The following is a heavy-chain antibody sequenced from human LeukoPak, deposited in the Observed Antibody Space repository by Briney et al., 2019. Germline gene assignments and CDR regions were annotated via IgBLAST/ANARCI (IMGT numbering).Heavy chain of an antibody. V-gene: IGHV4-59*08. Sequence: SETLSLTCTVSGGSISSYYWSWIRQPPGKGLEWIGYIYYSGSTNYNPSLKSRVTISVDTSKNQFSLKLSSVTAADTAAYYCARHINYGSGSYYTDYFDYWGQGTLVTVSS. CDR2: IYYSGST. CDR3: ARHINYGSGSYYTDYFDY. J-gene: IGHJ4*02. CDR1: GGSISSYY. D-gene: IGHD3-10*01.